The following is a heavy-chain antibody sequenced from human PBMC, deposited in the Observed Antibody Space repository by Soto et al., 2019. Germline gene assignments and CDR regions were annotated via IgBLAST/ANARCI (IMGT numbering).Heavy chain of an antibody. CDR2: IIPIFGTA. J-gene: IGHJ4*02. Sequence: QVQLVQSGAEVRKPGSSVKVSCKASGGTFSRHAISWVRQAPGQGLEWMGGIIPIFGTANHAQKFQGRVTMTRDTSISTAYMELSRLRSDDTAVYYCARVEDGYSPFDYWGQGTLVTVSS. V-gene: IGHV1-69*06. CDR1: GGTFSRHA. CDR3: ARVEDGYSPFDY. D-gene: IGHD5-18*01.